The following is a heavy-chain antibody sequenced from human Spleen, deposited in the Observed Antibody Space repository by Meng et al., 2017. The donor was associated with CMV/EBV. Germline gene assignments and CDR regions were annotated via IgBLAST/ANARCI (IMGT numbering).Heavy chain of an antibody. D-gene: IGHD6-13*01. CDR1: GGSISNYY. V-gene: IGHV4-59*01. CDR2: IYYIGST. J-gene: IGHJ6*02. Sequence: SETLSLTCTVSGGSISNYYWNWIRQPPGKGLEWIGYIYYIGSTNYNPSLQSRVTISVDTSKNQFSLKLSSVTAADTAVYYCARANSSSWGAFAMDVWGQGTTVTVSS. CDR3: ARANSSSWGAFAMDV.